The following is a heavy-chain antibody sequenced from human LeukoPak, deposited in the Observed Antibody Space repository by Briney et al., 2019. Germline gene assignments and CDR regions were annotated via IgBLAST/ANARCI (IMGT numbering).Heavy chain of an antibody. V-gene: IGHV1-46*01. CDR1: GYTFTSYY. D-gene: IGHD1-1*01. Sequence: ASVKVSCKASGYTFTSYYMHWVRQAPGQGLEWMGIITPSGGSTSYAQKFQGRVTMTRDTSTSTVYMESSSLRSEDTAVYYCARDFPGLADDETRFDYWGQGTLVTVSS. CDR2: ITPSGGST. J-gene: IGHJ4*02. CDR3: ARDFPGLADDETRFDY.